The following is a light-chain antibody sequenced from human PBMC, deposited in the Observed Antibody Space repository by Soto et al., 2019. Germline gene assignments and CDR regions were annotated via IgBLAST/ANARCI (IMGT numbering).Light chain of an antibody. CDR1: QSVSSF. CDR2: DAS. J-gene: IGKJ1*01. Sequence: EIELTQSPATLSLSPGERATLSCRASQSVSSFLVWYQQKPGQAPRLLIYDASNRATGIPARFSGSGSGTDFTLTISRLEPEDFEVYDCQQYGSSPWTFGQGTQVDIK. V-gene: IGKV3-20*01. CDR3: QQYGSSPWT.